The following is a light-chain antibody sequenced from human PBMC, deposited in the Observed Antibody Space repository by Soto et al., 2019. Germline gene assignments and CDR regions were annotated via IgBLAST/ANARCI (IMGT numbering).Light chain of an antibody. CDR1: SSNIGSNT. CDR2: NNN. Sequence: QSVLTQPPSASGTPGQRVTISCSGSSSNIGSNTVNWYQQLPGTAPKLLIYNNNQRPSGVPDRFSGSKSGTSASLAISGLRSEDEADYYCAAWDDSLNGLYVFGTGTKVTVL. J-gene: IGLJ1*01. V-gene: IGLV1-44*01. CDR3: AAWDDSLNGLYV.